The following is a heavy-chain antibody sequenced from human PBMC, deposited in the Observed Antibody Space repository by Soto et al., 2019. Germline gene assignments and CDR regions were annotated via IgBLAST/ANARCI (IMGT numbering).Heavy chain of an antibody. D-gene: IGHD1-26*01. Sequence: QVQLQESGPGLVKPSDTLSLTCAVSGYSISSSNWWGWILQPPGKGLGWIGYNYYSGTTYYNPSLKSRVTMSEDKSKTQFSLKLTSVTAVDTAEYYCARREIQGHNDYWGQGPLVTVSS. CDR3: ARREIQGHNDY. V-gene: IGHV4-28*01. CDR1: GYSISSSNW. J-gene: IGHJ4*02. CDR2: NYYSGTT.